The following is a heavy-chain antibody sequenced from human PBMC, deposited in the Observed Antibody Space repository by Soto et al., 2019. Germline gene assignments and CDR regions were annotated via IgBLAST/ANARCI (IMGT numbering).Heavy chain of an antibody. Sequence: GGSLRLSCAASGFTFDDYAMHWVRQAPGKGLEWVSGISWNSGSIGYADSVKGRFTISRDNAKNSLYLQMNSLRAEDTALYYCAKDTPVATISGDYYYYMDVWGKGTTVTVSS. J-gene: IGHJ6*03. CDR2: ISWNSGSI. CDR1: GFTFDDYA. CDR3: AKDTPVATISGDYYYYMDV. V-gene: IGHV3-9*01. D-gene: IGHD5-12*01.